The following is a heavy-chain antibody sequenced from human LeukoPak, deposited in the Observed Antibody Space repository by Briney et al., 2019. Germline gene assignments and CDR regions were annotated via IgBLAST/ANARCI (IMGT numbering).Heavy chain of an antibody. J-gene: IGHJ4*02. V-gene: IGHV4-38-2*02. CDR1: GYSISSGYY. CDR3: ARDSLYSIAARFDY. CDR2: IYHSGSA. D-gene: IGHD6-6*01. Sequence: PSETLSLTCGVSGYSISSGYYWGWIRPPPGKGLEWIGSIYHSGSAYYNPSLKSRVTISVDTSKNQFSLKLTSVTAADTAVYYCARDSLYSIAARFDYWGQGTLVTVSS.